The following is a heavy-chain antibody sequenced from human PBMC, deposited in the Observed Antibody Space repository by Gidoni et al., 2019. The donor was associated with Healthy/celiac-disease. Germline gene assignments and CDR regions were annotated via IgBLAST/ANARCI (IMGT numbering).Heavy chain of an antibody. CDR1: GFTFSSYS. Sequence: EVQLVESGGGLVKPGGSLRLSCAASGFTFSSYSMNWVRQAPGKGLEWVSSISSSSSYIYYADSVKGRFTISRDNAKNSLYLQMNSLRAEDTAVYYCARHPDTPYYYYYMDVWGKGTTVTVSS. V-gene: IGHV3-21*01. CDR3: ARHPDTPYYYYYMDV. D-gene: IGHD2-2*02. J-gene: IGHJ6*03. CDR2: ISSSSSYI.